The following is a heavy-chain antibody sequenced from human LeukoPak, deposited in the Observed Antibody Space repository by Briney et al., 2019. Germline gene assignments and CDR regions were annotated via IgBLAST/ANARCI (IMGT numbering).Heavy chain of an antibody. D-gene: IGHD1-26*01. Sequence: GSLRLSCTASGFTFSSYAMHWVRQAPGKGLEWVALTSYDASDKYYADSVKGRFTISRDNSKNTLYLQMNSLRAEDTAVYYCARVEYRRIVGATRALAFDIWGQGTMVTVSS. V-gene: IGHV3-30-3*01. CDR2: TSYDASDK. J-gene: IGHJ3*02. CDR3: ARVEYRRIVGATRALAFDI. CDR1: GFTFSSYA.